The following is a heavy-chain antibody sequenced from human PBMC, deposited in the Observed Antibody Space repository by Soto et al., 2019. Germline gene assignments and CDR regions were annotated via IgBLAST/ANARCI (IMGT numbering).Heavy chain of an antibody. J-gene: IGHJ6*02. CDR2: ISSSSTI. CDR3: ARHTVVRGLDV. CDR1: GFTFSSYS. Sequence: EMQLVESGGGLVQPGGSLRLSCAASGFTFSSYSINWVRQAPGEGLEWVSYISSSSTIYYADTVRGRFTISRDNAKNSLYLQMNSLRDEDTAVYYCARHTVVRGLDVWGQGTTVTVSS. V-gene: IGHV3-48*02. D-gene: IGHD2-15*01.